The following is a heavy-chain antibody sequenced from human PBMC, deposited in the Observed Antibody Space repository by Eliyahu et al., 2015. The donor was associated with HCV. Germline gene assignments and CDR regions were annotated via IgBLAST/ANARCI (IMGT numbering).Heavy chain of an antibody. CDR1: GYTFTSYD. J-gene: IGHJ4*02. CDR2: VDPNTGNT. D-gene: IGHD3-10*01. Sequence: QVQLVQSGAEVKKPGASVKVSCKASGYTFTSYDINWVRQAPGTRAWGEGWVDPNTGNTGYAQKFQGRVTMTRNTSISTAYMELSSLRSEDTAVYYCARGIWFGELSLTYFDYWGQGTLVTVSS. V-gene: IGHV1-8*01. CDR3: ARGIWFGELSLTYFDY.